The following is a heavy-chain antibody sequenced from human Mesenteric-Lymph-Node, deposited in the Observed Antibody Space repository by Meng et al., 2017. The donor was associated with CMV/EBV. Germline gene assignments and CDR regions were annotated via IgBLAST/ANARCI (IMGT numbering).Heavy chain of an antibody. CDR2: IYHSGST. V-gene: IGHV4-38-2*02. CDR1: GYSISSGYY. J-gene: IGHJ4*02. CDR3: ARVRLGLGYFDY. D-gene: IGHD6-19*01. Sequence: SETLSLTCTVSGYSISSGYYWGWIRQPPGKGLEWIGSIYHSGSTYYNPSLKSRVTISVDTSKNQFSLKLSSVTAADTAVYYCARVRLGLGYFDYWGQGTLVTVSS.